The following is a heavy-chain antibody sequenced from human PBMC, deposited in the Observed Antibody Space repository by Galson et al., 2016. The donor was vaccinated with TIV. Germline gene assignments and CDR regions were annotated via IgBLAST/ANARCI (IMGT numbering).Heavy chain of an antibody. D-gene: IGHD2-15*01. CDR1: GFTFSRHW. CDR2: IKQDGDYK. V-gene: IGHV3-7*01. J-gene: IGHJ4*02. CDR3: ARGTDPGATYSLHY. Sequence: SLRLSCAASGFTFSRHWMSWVRQAPGKGLEWVANIKQDGDYKYYVDSVKGRFTISRENAKNSLYLQWNSLRDEDTAVDYCARGTDPGATYSLHYWGQGPLVTVSS.